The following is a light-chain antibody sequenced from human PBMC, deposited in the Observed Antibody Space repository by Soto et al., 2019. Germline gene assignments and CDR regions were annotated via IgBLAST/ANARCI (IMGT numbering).Light chain of an antibody. Sequence: ETVMTQSPATLSVSPGERPTLSCRASQSVSSNLAWYQQKPGQAPRLLIYDASTRATGIPARFSGSGSGTEVTVTISSLQSEDFAVYYCQQYNTWPLTFGAGTKVDIK. CDR2: DAS. CDR3: QQYNTWPLT. J-gene: IGKJ3*01. CDR1: QSVSSN. V-gene: IGKV3-15*01.